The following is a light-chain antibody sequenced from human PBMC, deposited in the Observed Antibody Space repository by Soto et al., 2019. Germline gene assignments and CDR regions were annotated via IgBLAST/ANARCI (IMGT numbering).Light chain of an antibody. V-gene: IGKV1-5*01. CDR2: NAD. CDR3: QQSYNTPLT. J-gene: IGKJ4*01. CDR1: QDINRW. Sequence: DIQMTQSPSTLSASVGDRVTITCRASQDINRWLAWYQQKPGKAPKILIYNADTLESGVPSRFSGSGYGTEFTPTISSLQPEDFATFYCQQSYNTPLTFGGGTKVDIK.